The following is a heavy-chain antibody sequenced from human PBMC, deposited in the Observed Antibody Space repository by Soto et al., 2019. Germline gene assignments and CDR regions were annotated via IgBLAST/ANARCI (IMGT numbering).Heavy chain of an antibody. CDR2: IYYSGST. J-gene: IGHJ6*03. CDR3: ARGIAPAVGYYYMDV. CDR1: GGSISSYY. Sequence: PSETLSLTCTVSGGSISSYYCSWIRQPPGKGLEWIGYIYYSGSTNYNPSLKSRVTISVDKSKNQFSLKLSSVTAADTAVYYCARGIAPAVGYYYMDVWGKETTVTVSS. D-gene: IGHD6-25*01. V-gene: IGHV4-59*12.